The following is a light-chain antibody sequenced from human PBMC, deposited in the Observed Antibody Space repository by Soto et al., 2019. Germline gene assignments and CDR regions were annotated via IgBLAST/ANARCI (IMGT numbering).Light chain of an antibody. CDR3: RQRSDWPLT. Sequence: EIVLTQSPATLSLSPGDRATLSCRASQSVSNYLGWYQQKPGQAPRLLIYEASKRATGIPARFSGSGSGTDFTLTISILEPEDFAVYYCRQRSDWPLTFGGGTKVEIK. J-gene: IGKJ4*01. CDR1: QSVSNY. V-gene: IGKV3-11*01. CDR2: EAS.